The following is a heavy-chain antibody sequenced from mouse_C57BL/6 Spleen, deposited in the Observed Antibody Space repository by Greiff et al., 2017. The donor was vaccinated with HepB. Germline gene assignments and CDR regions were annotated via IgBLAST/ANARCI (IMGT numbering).Heavy chain of an antibody. V-gene: IGHV1-39*01. CDR1: GYSFTDYN. J-gene: IGHJ1*03. CDR3: AKYDGYSYWYFDV. Sequence: EVQLVESGPELVKPGASVKISCKASGYSFTDYNMNWVKQSNGKSLEWIGVINPNYGTTSYNQKFKGKATLTVDQSSSTAYMQLNSLTSEDSAVYYCAKYDGYSYWYFDVWGTGTTVTVSS. CDR2: INPNYGTT. D-gene: IGHD2-3*01.